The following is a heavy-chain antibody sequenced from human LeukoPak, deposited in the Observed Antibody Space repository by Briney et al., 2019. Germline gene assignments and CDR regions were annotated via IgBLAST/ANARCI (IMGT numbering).Heavy chain of an antibody. Sequence: SVKVSCKASGGTFSSYAISWVRQAPGQGLEWMGGIIPIFGTANYAQKFQGRVTITTDESTSTAYMELSSLRSEDTAVYDCARVRSSSWYPLPYYMDVWGKGTTVTVSS. CDR2: IIPIFGTA. J-gene: IGHJ6*03. D-gene: IGHD6-13*01. CDR1: GGTFSSYA. CDR3: ARVRSSSWYPLPYYMDV. V-gene: IGHV1-69*05.